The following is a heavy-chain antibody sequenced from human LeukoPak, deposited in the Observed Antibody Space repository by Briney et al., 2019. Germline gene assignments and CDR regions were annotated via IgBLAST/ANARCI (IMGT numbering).Heavy chain of an antibody. CDR1: GFTFSTYA. CDR3: ARDRRDGYNDI. D-gene: IGHD5-24*01. J-gene: IGHJ3*02. Sequence: GGSLRLSCAASGFTFSTYAMSWVRQAPGKGLEWVSAVSGSGGSTYYADSVGGRFTISRGNSKNTLYLQMNSLRAEDTAVYYCARDRRDGYNDIWGQGTMVTVSS. V-gene: IGHV3-23*01. CDR2: VSGSGGST.